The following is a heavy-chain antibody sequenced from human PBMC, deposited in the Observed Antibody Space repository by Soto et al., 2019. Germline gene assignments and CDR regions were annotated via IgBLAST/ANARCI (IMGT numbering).Heavy chain of an antibody. Sequence: QVQPVQSGAEVKKPGASVKVSCKASGYTFTHYGITWVRQAPGQGLEWTGWINAYVGETKSAQKNQGRITVTMDTSTNTAYLELRSLRSDDPAVYYCARGDGDTLDYWRQGTLV. CDR3: ARGDGDTLDY. CDR1: GYTFTHYG. CDR2: INAYVGET. V-gene: IGHV1-18*01. J-gene: IGHJ4*02.